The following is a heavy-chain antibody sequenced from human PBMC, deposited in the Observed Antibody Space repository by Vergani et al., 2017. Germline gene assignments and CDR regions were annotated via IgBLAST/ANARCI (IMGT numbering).Heavy chain of an antibody. J-gene: IGHJ3*02. D-gene: IGHD3-10*01. CDR2: IWYDGSNK. CDR3: VRDQVTMLRGSDALDI. CDR1: GFIFSDHY. V-gene: IGHV3-33*08. Sequence: VQVVESGGGLVQPGGSLRLSCAASGFIFSDHYMDWVRQAPGKGLEWVAVIWYDGSNKYYADSVKGRFTISRDNSKNTLYLQMNNLQTEDTAMYYCVRDQVTMLRGSDALDIWGQGTMVTVSS.